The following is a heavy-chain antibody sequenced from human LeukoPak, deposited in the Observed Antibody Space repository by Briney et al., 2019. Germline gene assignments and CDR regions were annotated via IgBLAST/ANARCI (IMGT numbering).Heavy chain of an antibody. V-gene: IGHV3-7*04. CDR1: GFTLSRNW. Sequence: GGSLRLSCAATGFTLSRNWMSWVRQAPGKGLEWVANINQDGSQKYYVDSVNGRFTIARDNAKKSLYLQMNSLRAEDTAVYYCARGYCSGGDCFYFDVWGLGTMVTVSS. CDR3: ARGYCSGGDCFYFDV. D-gene: IGHD2-15*01. CDR2: INQDGSQK. J-gene: IGHJ4*02.